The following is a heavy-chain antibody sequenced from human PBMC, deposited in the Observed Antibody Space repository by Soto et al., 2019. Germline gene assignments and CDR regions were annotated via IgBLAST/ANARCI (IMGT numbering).Heavy chain of an antibody. CDR3: ARHSMGGGSDY. D-gene: IGHD2-15*01. CDR1: GYSFTIYC. Sequence: LGESLKISCNGSGYSFTIYCISLVLQMPGKGLDWMGRIDPSDSYTNYSPSFQGHVTISADKSISTAYLQWSSLKASDTAMYYCARHSMGGGSDYWGQGTLVTVSS. CDR2: IDPSDSYT. J-gene: IGHJ4*02. V-gene: IGHV5-10-1*01.